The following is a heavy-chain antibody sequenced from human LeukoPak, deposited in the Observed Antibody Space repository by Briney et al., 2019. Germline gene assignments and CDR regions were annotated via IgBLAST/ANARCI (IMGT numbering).Heavy chain of an antibody. CDR2: INPNSGGT. J-gene: IGHJ4*02. Sequence: ASVKVSCKASGYSFTGYYMHWVRQAPGQGLEWMGWINPNSGGTKYAQKFKGRVTMTRDTSISTAYMELSRLRSDDTAVYYCARVDTAMVGGGGDYWGQGTPVTVSS. CDR3: ARVDTAMVGGGGDY. V-gene: IGHV1-2*02. CDR1: GYSFTGYY. D-gene: IGHD5-18*01.